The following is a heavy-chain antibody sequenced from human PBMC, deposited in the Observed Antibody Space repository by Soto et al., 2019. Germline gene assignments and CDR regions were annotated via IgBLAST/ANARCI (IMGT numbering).Heavy chain of an antibody. D-gene: IGHD2-2*01. Sequence: ASVKVSCKASGYTFTGYYMHWVRQAPGQGLEWMGWINPNSGGTNYAQKIQSWVTMTRDTSISTAYMELSRLRSDDTAVYYCARARGYCISTSCYQGTAYFDYWGQ. J-gene: IGHJ4*02. CDR1: GYTFTGYY. CDR3: ARARGYCISTSCYQGTAYFDY. V-gene: IGHV1-2*04. CDR2: INPNSGGT.